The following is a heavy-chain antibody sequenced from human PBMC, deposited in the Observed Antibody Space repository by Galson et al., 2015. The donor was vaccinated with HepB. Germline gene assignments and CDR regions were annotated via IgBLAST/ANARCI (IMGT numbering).Heavy chain of an antibody. V-gene: IGHV1-69*13. CDR2: IIPIFGTA. D-gene: IGHD1-26*01. J-gene: IGHJ3*02. Sequence: SVKVSCKASGGTFSSYAISWVRQAPGQGLEWMGGIIPIFGTANYAQKFQGRVTITANESTSTDYMELSSLRSEDTAVYYCANLGADDAFDIWGQGTMVTVSS. CDR3: ANLGADDAFDI. CDR1: GGTFSSYA.